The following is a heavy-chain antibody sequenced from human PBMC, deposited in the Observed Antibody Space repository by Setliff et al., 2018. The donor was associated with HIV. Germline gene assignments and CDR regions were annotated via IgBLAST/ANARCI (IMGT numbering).Heavy chain of an antibody. V-gene: IGHV4-39*02. CDR3: AREDSSYHYFDS. CDR1: GGSISSSNYC. Sequence: SETLSLTCTVSGGSISSSNYCWGWIRQPPGKGREWIGSIFYSGSANYNPSLTSPVTISVDTSKNQFSLKLRSVTAAGTAVYWCAREDSSYHYFDSWGQGMLVTVSS. D-gene: IGHD3-22*01. CDR2: IFYSGSA. J-gene: IGHJ4*02.